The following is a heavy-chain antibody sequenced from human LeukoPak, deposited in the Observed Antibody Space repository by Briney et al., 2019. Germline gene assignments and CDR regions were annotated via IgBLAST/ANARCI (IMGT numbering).Heavy chain of an antibody. Sequence: ASVKVSCKASGYTFTSYGVSWVRQAPGQGLEWMGWISAYNGNTNYAQKLQGRVTMTTDTSTSTAHMELRSLRSDDTAVYYCARDGRVSMVRGVHYGMDVWGQGTTVTVSS. D-gene: IGHD3-10*01. CDR3: ARDGRVSMVRGVHYGMDV. CDR1: GYTFTSYG. J-gene: IGHJ6*02. CDR2: ISAYNGNT. V-gene: IGHV1-18*01.